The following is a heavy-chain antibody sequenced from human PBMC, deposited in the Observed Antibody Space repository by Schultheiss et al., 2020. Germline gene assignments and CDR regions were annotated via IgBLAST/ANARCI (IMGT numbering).Heavy chain of an antibody. CDR2: ISSSSSYI. CDR3: AKGGYSSSWYLY. Sequence: GGSLRLSCAASGFTFSSYSMNWVRQAPGKGLEWVSSISSSSSYIYYADSVKGRFTISRDNSKNTLYLQMNSLRAEDTAVYYCAKGGYSSSWYLYWGQGTLVTVSS. CDR1: GFTFSSYS. V-gene: IGHV3-21*04. J-gene: IGHJ4*02. D-gene: IGHD6-13*01.